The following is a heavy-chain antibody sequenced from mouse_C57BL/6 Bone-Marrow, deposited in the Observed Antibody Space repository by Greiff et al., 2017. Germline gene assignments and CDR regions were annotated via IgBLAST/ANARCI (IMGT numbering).Heavy chain of an antibody. CDR3: SRLVNTVLATKDFEV. J-gene: IGHJ1*03. CDR2: ISGGGGNT. CDR1: GFTFSSYT. V-gene: IGHV5-9*01. Sequence: EVMLVESGGGLVKPGGSLKLSCAASGFTFSSYTMSWVRQTPEKRLQWVAAISGGGGNTYSPASVKGRFTISRDNDKNILYLNMSSLRSEDTALYYCSRLVNTVLATKDFEVGGTGSTVTVSS. D-gene: IGHD1-1*01.